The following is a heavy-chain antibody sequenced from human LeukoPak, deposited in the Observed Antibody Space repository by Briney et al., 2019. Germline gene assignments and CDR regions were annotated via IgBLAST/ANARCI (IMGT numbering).Heavy chain of an antibody. D-gene: IGHD2-15*01. Sequence: SETLSLTCTVSGGSISSGSYYWSWIRQPAGKGLEWIGRIYTSGSTNYNPSLKSRVTISVDTSKNQFSLKPSSVTAADTAVYYCAREEDIVVVVAAANWFDPWGQGTLVTVSS. V-gene: IGHV4-61*02. CDR1: GGSISSGSYY. J-gene: IGHJ5*02. CDR2: IYTSGST. CDR3: AREEDIVVVVAAANWFDP.